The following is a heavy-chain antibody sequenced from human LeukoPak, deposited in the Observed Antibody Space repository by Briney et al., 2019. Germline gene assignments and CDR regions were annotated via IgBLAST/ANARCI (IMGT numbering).Heavy chain of an antibody. Sequence: GGSLRVSCAASGFTFSTYAMSWVRQAPGKGLEWVSTISGNGDITCYADSVKGRFTISRDNSKNTLSVQMNSLRGEDTAVYYCAKDRNYYGSGSYYEYWGQGTLVTVSS. CDR2: ISGNGDIT. V-gene: IGHV3-23*01. CDR1: GFTFSTYA. J-gene: IGHJ4*02. D-gene: IGHD3-10*01. CDR3: AKDRNYYGSGSYYEY.